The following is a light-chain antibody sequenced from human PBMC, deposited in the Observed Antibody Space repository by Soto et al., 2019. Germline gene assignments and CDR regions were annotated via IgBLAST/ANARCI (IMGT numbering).Light chain of an antibody. Sequence: EIVMTQSPATLSVSPGERATLSCRASQRISSNLAWYQQKPGQAPRLLIYGASTRATGIPARFSGSGSETEFTLTISSLQSEYFAVYYCQHYNDWPPYTFGQGTKLEIK. CDR3: QHYNDWPPYT. CDR1: QRISSN. J-gene: IGKJ2*01. V-gene: IGKV3-15*01. CDR2: GAS.